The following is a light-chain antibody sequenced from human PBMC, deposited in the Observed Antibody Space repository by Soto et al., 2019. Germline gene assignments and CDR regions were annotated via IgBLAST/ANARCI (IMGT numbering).Light chain of an antibody. CDR2: GAS. V-gene: IGKV3-20*01. Sequence: EIVLTQSPGTLSLSPGERATLSCRASQSVSSNYLAWYQQKHGQAPRLLIYGASSRATGIPDRFSGSGSGTDFILTISRLEPEDFAVYYCQQYASTPSGTFGQGTKLEIK. CDR3: QQYASTPSGT. CDR1: QSVSSNY. J-gene: IGKJ1*01.